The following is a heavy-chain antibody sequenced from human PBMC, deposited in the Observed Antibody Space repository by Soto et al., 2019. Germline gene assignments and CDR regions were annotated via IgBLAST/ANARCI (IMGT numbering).Heavy chain of an antibody. CDR3: ARMPRSPCGDACLDLDC. V-gene: IGHV4-34*01. CDR1: GGSFSGYY. D-gene: IGHD2-21*02. J-gene: IGHJ4*02. Sequence: QVQLQQWGAGLLKPSETLSLTCAVHGGSFSGYYWSWIRQPPGKGLEWIGEIHHSGSTNYNPSLKSRVTISVDTSKSQFSLKLSSVTAADTAVYYCARMPRSPCGDACLDLDCWGQGTLVTVSS. CDR2: IHHSGST.